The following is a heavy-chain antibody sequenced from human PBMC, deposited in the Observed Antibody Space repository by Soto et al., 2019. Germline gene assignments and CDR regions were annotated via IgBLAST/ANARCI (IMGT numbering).Heavy chain of an antibody. V-gene: IGHV3-9*01. Sequence: EVQLVESGGGLVQPGRSLRLSCAASGFTFDDYAMHWVRQAPGKGLEWVSGISWNSGSIGYADSVKGRFTISRDNAKNARYLQMNSLRAEDTALYDCAKDPTGYSSGWSDYWGQGTLFTVSS. D-gene: IGHD6-19*01. J-gene: IGHJ4*02. CDR3: AKDPTGYSSGWSDY. CDR1: GFTFDDYA. CDR2: ISWNSGSI.